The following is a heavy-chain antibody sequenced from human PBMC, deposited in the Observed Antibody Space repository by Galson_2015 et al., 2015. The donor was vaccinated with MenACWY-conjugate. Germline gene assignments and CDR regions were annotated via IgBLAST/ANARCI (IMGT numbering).Heavy chain of an antibody. D-gene: IGHD1-26*01. CDR1: GFTFSSYA. CDR3: ARRRGLSGSYSWYFDL. J-gene: IGHJ2*01. Sequence: SLRLSCAASGFTFSSYAMNWVRQAPGKGLERVSAISGSGGGTHYADSVKGRFTISRDNSKNTLYLQMNSLRAEDTAVYYCARRRGLSGSYSWYFDLWGRGTLVTVSS. V-gene: IGHV3-23*01. CDR2: ISGSGGGT.